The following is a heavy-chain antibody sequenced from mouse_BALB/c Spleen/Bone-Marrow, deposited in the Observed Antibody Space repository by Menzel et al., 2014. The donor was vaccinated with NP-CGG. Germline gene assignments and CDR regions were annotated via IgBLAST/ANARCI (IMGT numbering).Heavy chain of an antibody. Sequence: LMESGGGLVKPGGSLKLSCAASGFTFSSYAMSWVRQTPEKRLEWVATISSGGSYTYYPDSVKGRFTISRDNAKNTLYLQMSSLRSEDTAMYYCARPRFAYWGQGTLVTVSA. CDR2: ISSGGSYT. V-gene: IGHV5-9-3*01. CDR1: GFTFSSYA. CDR3: ARPRFAY. J-gene: IGHJ3*01.